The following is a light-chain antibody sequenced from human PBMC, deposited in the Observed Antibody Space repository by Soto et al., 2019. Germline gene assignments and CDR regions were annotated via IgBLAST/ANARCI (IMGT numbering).Light chain of an antibody. J-gene: IGLJ1*01. CDR2: DVS. V-gene: IGLV2-14*01. Sequence: QSALTQPASVSGSPGQSITISCTGTSSDVGGYNYVSWYQQHPGKAPKLMIYDVSDRPSGVSNRFSGSKSGNTASLTISGLQAEEEADYYCSSYTGSSTYVSGPGTKVTVL. CDR3: SSYTGSSTYV. CDR1: SSDVGGYNY.